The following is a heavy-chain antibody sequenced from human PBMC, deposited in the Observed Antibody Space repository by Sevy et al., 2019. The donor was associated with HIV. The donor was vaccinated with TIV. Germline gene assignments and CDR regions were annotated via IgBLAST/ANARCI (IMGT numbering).Heavy chain of an antibody. J-gene: IGHJ5*02. CDR3: LAASQGS. V-gene: IGHV3-74*01. CDR1: GFSFNSYW. D-gene: IGHD6-25*01. CDR2: ISDDGIST. Sequence: GGSLRLSCAASGFSFNSYWMHWVRQAPGKGLEWVSHISDDGISTTYADSVKGRFTISRDNAKNTLYLQMNSLRAEDTALYYCLAASQGSWGQGTLVTVSS.